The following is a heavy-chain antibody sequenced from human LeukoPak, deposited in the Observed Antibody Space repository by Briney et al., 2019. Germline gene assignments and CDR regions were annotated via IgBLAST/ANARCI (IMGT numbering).Heavy chain of an antibody. CDR2: ISYDGSNK. CDR3: ARNGVRSSGWTGWFDP. J-gene: IGHJ5*02. V-gene: IGHV3-30-3*01. CDR1: GFTFSSYA. Sequence: GGSLRLSCAASGFTFSSYAMHWVRQAPGKGLEWVAVISYDGSNKYYADSVKGRFTISRDNSKNTLYLQMNSLRAEDTAVYYCARNGVRSSGWTGWFDPWGQGTLVTVSS. D-gene: IGHD6-19*01.